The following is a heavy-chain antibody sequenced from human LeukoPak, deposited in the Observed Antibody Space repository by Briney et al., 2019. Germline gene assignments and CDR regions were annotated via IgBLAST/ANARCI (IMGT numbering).Heavy chain of an antibody. V-gene: IGHV5-10-1*01. J-gene: IGHJ4*02. D-gene: IGHD6-19*01. CDR1: GYRFTSYW. Sequence: GESLKIPCKGPGYRFTSYWISWVRQIPGKGLEWMGMIDPSDSYTKYSPSFQGHVPISAGKSINTAYLQWSSLKASDTAMYYCAGRESSGWYFFDYWGQGTLVTVSS. CDR3: AGRESSGWYFFDY. CDR2: IDPSDSYT.